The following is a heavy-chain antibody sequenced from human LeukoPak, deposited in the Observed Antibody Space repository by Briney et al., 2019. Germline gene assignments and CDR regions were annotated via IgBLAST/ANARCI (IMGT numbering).Heavy chain of an antibody. CDR2: IYYSGST. D-gene: IGHD5-24*01. Sequence: PSETLSLTCTVSGGSISSSSSYWGWIRQPPGKGLEWIGSIYYSGSTYHNPSLKSRVSISVDTSKNQFSLKLSSVTAADTAVYYCARGPGNGYSFDYWGQGTLVTVSS. V-gene: IGHV4-39*01. J-gene: IGHJ4*02. CDR1: GGSISSSSSY. CDR3: ARGPGNGYSFDY.